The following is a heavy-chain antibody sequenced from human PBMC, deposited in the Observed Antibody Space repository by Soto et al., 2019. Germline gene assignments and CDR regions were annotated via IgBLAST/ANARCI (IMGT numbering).Heavy chain of an antibody. V-gene: IGHV4-59*08. CDR2: IYYSDST. J-gene: IGHJ6*02. Sequence: QVQLQESGPGLVKPSETLSLTCTVSGGSISSYYWSWIRLPPGKGLEYIGYIYYSDSTNYNPSLESRVSISVDTSKNQFSLKLSSVTAADTAVYYCTRGLWEREGYSMDVWGQGTTVTVSS. CDR3: TRGLWEREGYSMDV. D-gene: IGHD3-16*01. CDR1: GGSISSYY.